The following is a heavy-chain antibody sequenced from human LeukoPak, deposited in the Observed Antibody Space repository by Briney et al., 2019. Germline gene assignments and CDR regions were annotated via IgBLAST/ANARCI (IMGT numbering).Heavy chain of an antibody. J-gene: IGHJ4*02. D-gene: IGHD5-18*01. CDR2: ISSSGSGGNT. Sequence: GGSLRLSCAASGVTLSSYAMSWARQAPGKGLEWVSGISSSGSGGNTYYADSVKGRFTISRDNSKHTLFLQMSSLRAEDTAVYYCAKDSEYSYGYINYWGQGTLVTVSS. V-gene: IGHV3-23*01. CDR3: AKDSEYSYGYINY. CDR1: GVTLSSYA.